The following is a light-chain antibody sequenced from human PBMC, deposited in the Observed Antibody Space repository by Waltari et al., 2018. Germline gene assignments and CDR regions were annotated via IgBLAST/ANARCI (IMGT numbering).Light chain of an antibody. V-gene: IGKV3-20*01. J-gene: IGKJ4*01. CDR3: QQYLSTALT. Sequence: EIVLTQSPGTLSLSPGERATLSYRASQSVSSTYLAWYQQRPGQAPRLLIYGVTSRASGIPDRFSGSGSGTDFTLTISRLEPEDFAVYYCQQYLSTALTFGGGTKVEIK. CDR2: GVT. CDR1: QSVSSTY.